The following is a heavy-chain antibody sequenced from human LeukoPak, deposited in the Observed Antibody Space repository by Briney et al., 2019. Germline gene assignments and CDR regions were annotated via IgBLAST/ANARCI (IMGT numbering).Heavy chain of an antibody. V-gene: IGHV4-59*01. J-gene: IGHJ6*02. CDR3: ARELGVAAAGQYYYCGMDV. Sequence: PSETLSLTCTVSGGSISSYYWSWIRQPPGKGLEWIGYIYYSGSTNYNPSLKSRVTISVDTSKNQFSLKLISVTAADTAVYYCARELGVAAAGQYYYCGMDVWGQGTTVTVSS. CDR2: IYYSGST. CDR1: GGSISSYY. D-gene: IGHD6-13*01.